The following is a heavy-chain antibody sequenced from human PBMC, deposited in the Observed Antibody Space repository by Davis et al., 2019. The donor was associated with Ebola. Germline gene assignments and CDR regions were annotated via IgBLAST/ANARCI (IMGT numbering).Heavy chain of an antibody. CDR3: ARDGRYCSGGSCYSGGYFDY. J-gene: IGHJ4*02. Sequence: GESLKISCAASGFTFSSYSMNWVRQAPGKGLEWVSSISSSSSYIYYADSVKGRFTISRDNSKNTLYLQMNSLRAEDTAVYYCARDGRYCSGGSCYSGGYFDYWGQGTLVTVSS. CDR1: GFTFSSYS. V-gene: IGHV3-21*01. D-gene: IGHD2-15*01. CDR2: ISSSSSYI.